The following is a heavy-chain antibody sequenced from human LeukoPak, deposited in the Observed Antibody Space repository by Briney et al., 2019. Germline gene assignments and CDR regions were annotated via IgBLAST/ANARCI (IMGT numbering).Heavy chain of an antibody. Sequence: GGSLRLSCAASGFIVSGTYMTWVRQAPGKGLEGVSIIYSGGDTYYTDSVKGRFSVSRDNSKNTLYLQMNNLRVDHTAVYYCARGSCSNIRCNDAFDIWGQGTMVTVSS. CDR2: IYSGGDT. D-gene: IGHD2-2*01. CDR3: ARGSCSNIRCNDAFDI. V-gene: IGHV3-53*01. CDR1: GFIVSGTY. J-gene: IGHJ3*02.